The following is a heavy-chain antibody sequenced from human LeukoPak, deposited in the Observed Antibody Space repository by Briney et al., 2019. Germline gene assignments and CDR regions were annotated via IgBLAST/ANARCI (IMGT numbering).Heavy chain of an antibody. V-gene: IGHV3-30*04. J-gene: IGHJ4*02. CDR3: AREAYGSGSYADY. D-gene: IGHD3-10*01. CDR1: GFTFCSYA. CDR2: ISYDGSNK. Sequence: GGSLRLSCAASGFTFCSYAMHWVRQAPGKGLEWVAVISYDGSNKYYADSVKGRFTISRDNSKNTLYLQMNSLRAEDTAVYYCAREAYGSGSYADYWGQGTLVTVSS.